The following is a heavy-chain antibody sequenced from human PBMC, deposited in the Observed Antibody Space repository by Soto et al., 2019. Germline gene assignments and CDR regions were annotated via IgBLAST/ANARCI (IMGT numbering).Heavy chain of an antibody. D-gene: IGHD5-12*01. V-gene: IGHV1-3*01. CDR1: GYVFSRHA. CDR3: AREIREGWMDP. CDR2: INAGNGDA. J-gene: IGHJ5*02. Sequence: QVYLMQSGAEVKKPGASVKVSCRTSGYVFSRHAVHWVRQAPGQSLEWVGWINAGNGDAKFSRRFQGRVDISRDRSANTVYMELKRLRFEDTAIYFCAREIREGWMDPWGQGTLVTVTS.